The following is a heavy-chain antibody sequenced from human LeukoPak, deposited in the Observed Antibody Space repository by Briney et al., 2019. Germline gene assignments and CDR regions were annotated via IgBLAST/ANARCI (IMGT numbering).Heavy chain of an antibody. V-gene: IGHV4-38-2*02. CDR3: ARTLPTIFGANWFDP. J-gene: IGHJ5*02. CDR1: GFSITSGHY. CDR2: IYHSGST. D-gene: IGHD3-3*01. Sequence: PSETLSLTCTVSGFSITSGHYWGWIRQPPGKGLEWIGSIYHSGSTYYNPSLKSRVTISVDTSKNQFSLKLSSVTTADTAVYYCARTLPTIFGANWFDPWGQGTLVTVSS.